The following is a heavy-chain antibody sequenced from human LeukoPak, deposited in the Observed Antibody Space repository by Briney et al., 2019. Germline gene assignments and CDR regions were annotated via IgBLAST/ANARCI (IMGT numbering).Heavy chain of an antibody. D-gene: IGHD3-22*01. J-gene: IGHJ4*02. CDR2: IYSGGST. Sequence: GGSLRLSCAASGFTVSSNYMSWVRQAPGKGLEWVSVIYSGGSTYYADSVKGRFAISRDNSKNTLYLQMNSLRAEDTAVYYCARGILDHYYDSSGYYGFGYWGQGTLVTVSS. CDR3: ARGILDHYYDSSGYYGFGY. CDR1: GFTVSSNY. V-gene: IGHV3-66*01.